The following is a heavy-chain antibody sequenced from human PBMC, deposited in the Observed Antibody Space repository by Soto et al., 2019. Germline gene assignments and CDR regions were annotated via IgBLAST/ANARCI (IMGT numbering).Heavy chain of an antibody. CDR1: GGSISSYY. D-gene: IGHD6-13*01. J-gene: IGHJ4*02. CDR2: IYYSGST. Sequence: SETLSLACTVSGGSISSYYWSWIRQPPGKGLEWIGYIYYSGSTNYNPSLKSRVTISVDTSKNQFSLKLSSVTAADTAVYYCAARWGYGGSSSWYYFDFWAQGNLVTVSS. V-gene: IGHV4-59*08. CDR3: AARWGYGGSSSWYYFDF.